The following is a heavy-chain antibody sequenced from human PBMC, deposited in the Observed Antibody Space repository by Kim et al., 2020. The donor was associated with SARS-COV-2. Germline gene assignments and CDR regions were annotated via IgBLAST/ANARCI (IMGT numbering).Heavy chain of an antibody. V-gene: IGHV3-74*01. Sequence: YAGTVKGRLTMSGDNTKNTLYLQMNSLSAEDKAVYYCVRGTVITSGVDYWGQGTLVTGSS. CDR3: VRGTVITSGVDY. D-gene: IGHD1-7*01. J-gene: IGHJ4*02.